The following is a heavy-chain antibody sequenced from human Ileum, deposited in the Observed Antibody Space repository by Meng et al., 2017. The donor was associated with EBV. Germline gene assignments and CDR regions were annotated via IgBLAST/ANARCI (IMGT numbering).Heavy chain of an antibody. Sequence: QVQGVGSGGGVGQPETSLRLSCGASGFTFSKYGMYWVRQAPGKGLEWVSVIWYDGSNKYYGDSVKGRFTVSRDNSKNTVSLQMNSLRVEDTAVYYCARLGSGWAADYWGQGTLVTVSS. CDR2: IWYDGSNK. CDR1: GFTFSKYG. D-gene: IGHD6-19*01. J-gene: IGHJ4*02. CDR3: ARLGSGWAADY. V-gene: IGHV3-33*01.